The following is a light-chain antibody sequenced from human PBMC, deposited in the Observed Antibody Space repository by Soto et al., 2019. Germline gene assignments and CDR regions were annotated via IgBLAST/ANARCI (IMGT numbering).Light chain of an antibody. CDR2: DAS. J-gene: IGKJ1*01. Sequence: EIVLTQSPATLSLSPGERATLSCRASQSVSSYLAWYQQKPGQAPRLLIYDASNRATGIPARFSGSGSGTDFTLTTSSLEHEDFAVYYCQQRTNWPPAWTCRQGTKEQIK. V-gene: IGKV3-11*01. CDR1: QSVSSY. CDR3: QQRTNWPPAWT.